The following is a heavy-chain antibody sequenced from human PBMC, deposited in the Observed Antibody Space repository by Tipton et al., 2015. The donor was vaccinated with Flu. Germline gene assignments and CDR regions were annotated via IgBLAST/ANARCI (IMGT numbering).Heavy chain of an antibody. CDR2: ISHSGRT. Sequence: TLSLTCIVSGDSIRSDYFWGWIRQPPGKGLEWIGCISHSGRTYYNPSLKSRVTISVDTAKNQFSQRLSSVTAADTAVYYCAVGRNTHKSFDLWGQGTMVTVSS. CDR3: AVGRNTHKSFDL. D-gene: IGHD1-26*01. CDR1: GDSIRSDYF. V-gene: IGHV4-38-2*02. J-gene: IGHJ3*01.